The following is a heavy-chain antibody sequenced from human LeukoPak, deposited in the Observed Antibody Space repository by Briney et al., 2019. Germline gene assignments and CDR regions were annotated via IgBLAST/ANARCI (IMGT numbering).Heavy chain of an antibody. CDR3: AREVVPAAEFDY. J-gene: IGHJ4*02. CDR1: GGSVSTSPYY. V-gene: IGHV4-61*01. CDR2: IFYTGST. D-gene: IGHD2-2*01. Sequence: SETLSLTCTVSGGSVSTSPYYWSWIRQPPGKGLEWIGYIFYTGSTNYNPSLKSRVTISVDTSKNQFSLKLSSVTAADTAVYYCAREVVPAAEFDYWGQGTLVTVSS.